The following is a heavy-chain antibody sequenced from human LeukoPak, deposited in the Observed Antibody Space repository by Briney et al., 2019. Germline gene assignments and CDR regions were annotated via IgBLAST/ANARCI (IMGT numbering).Heavy chain of an antibody. CDR2: INIYADST. V-gene: IGHV3-64D*09. D-gene: IGHD1-26*01. J-gene: IGHJ4*02. CDR1: GFTFSTCA. Sequence: GGSLRLSCSASGFTFSTCAMHWARQAPGGGLEYVSTINIYADSTSYADPVKGRFTISRDNSKNTLFLQVSSLRAEDTALYYCVKDLSGTYAFDYWGQGTLVTVSP. CDR3: VKDLSGTYAFDY.